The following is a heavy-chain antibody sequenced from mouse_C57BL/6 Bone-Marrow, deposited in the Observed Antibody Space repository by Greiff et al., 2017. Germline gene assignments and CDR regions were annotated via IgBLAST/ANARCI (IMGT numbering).Heavy chain of an antibody. Sequence: EVMLVESGGDLVKPGGSLKLSCAASGFTFSSYGMSWVRQTPDKRLEWVATISSGGSYTYYPHSVKGRFTISGDNAKKTLYLQMSSLKSEDTAMYCCAREGCYGAYWGQGTLVTVSA. CDR2: ISSGGSYT. CDR1: GFTFSSYG. J-gene: IGHJ3*01. D-gene: IGHD1-1*01. CDR3: AREGCYGAY. V-gene: IGHV5-6*01.